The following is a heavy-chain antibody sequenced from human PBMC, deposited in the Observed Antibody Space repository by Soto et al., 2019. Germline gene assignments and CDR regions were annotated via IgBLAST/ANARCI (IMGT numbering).Heavy chain of an antibody. CDR1: GYTFTSYG. CDR3: ARDPPWLFPGDALDI. J-gene: IGHJ3*02. V-gene: IGHV1-18*01. Sequence: ASVKVYCKASGYTFTSYGISWVRQAPGQGLEWMGWISAYNGNTNYAQKLQGRVTMTTDTSTSTAYMELRSLRSDDTAVYYCARDPPWLFPGDALDIWGQGTMVTVSS. D-gene: IGHD6-19*01. CDR2: ISAYNGNT.